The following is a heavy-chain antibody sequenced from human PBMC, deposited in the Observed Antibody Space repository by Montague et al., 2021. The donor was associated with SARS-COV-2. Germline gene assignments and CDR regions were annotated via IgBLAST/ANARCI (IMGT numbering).Heavy chain of an antibody. V-gene: IGHV4-34*01. J-gene: IGHJ6*03. Sequence: SETLSLTCAVFDGSFSNFYWSWIRQPPGKGLELIGEINHSGTTYYNPSLKSRVTISVDTSRNQFSLKLNSVTAADAAVYYCASGDDDGSGYFDVWGKGTTVTVSS. D-gene: IGHD1-26*01. CDR3: ASGDDDGSGYFDV. CDR2: INHSGTT. CDR1: DGSFSNFY.